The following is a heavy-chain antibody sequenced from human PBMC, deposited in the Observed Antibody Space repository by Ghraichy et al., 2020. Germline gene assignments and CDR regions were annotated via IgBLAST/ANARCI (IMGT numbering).Heavy chain of an antibody. D-gene: IGHD3-9*01. Sequence: GGSLRLSCAASGFTFSSYAMHWVRQAPGKGLEWVAVISYDGSNKYYADSVKGRFTISRDNSKNTLYLQMNSLRAEDTAVDYCARVGALSITISAHFDYWGQGTLVTVSS. J-gene: IGHJ4*02. CDR2: ISYDGSNK. CDR1: GFTFSSYA. V-gene: IGHV3-30-3*01. CDR3: ARVGALSITISAHFDY.